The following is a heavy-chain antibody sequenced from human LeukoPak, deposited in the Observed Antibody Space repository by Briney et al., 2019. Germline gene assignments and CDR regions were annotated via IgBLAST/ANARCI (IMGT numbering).Heavy chain of an antibody. Sequence: SETLSLTCTVSGGPISSGDYYWSWIRQPPGKGLEWIGYIYYSGSTYYNPSLKSRVTISVDTSKNQFSLKLSSVTAADTAVYYCARVDVEMATPDDYWGQGTLVTVSS. D-gene: IGHD5-24*01. CDR2: IYYSGST. CDR1: GGPISSGDYY. J-gene: IGHJ4*02. V-gene: IGHV4-30-4*08. CDR3: ARVDVEMATPDDY.